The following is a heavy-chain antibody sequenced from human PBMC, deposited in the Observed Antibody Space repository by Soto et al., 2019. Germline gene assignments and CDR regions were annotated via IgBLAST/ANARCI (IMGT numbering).Heavy chain of an antibody. D-gene: IGHD6-6*01. CDR2: IIPIFGTA. J-gene: IGHJ6*02. Sequence: QVQLVQSGAEVKKPGSSVKVSCKASGGTFSSYAISWVRQAPGQGLEWMGGIIPIFGTANYAQKFQGRVTITADEAASTAYMELSSLRSEDTAVYYCARDSDDSNSSYYYYGMDVWGQGTTVTVSS. CDR3: ARDSDDSNSSYYYYGMDV. V-gene: IGHV1-69*12. CDR1: GGTFSSYA.